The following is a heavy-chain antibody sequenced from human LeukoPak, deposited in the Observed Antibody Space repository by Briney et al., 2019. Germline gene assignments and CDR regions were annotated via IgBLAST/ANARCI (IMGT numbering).Heavy chain of an antibody. CDR3: YTSITDY. Sequence: AGGSLRLSCAASGFNVNNAWMSWVRQAPGKGLEWVGRIRSKIDGGATDYAAPVKGRFTISRDGSKNTLYLQINSLKIEDTAMYYCYTSITDYWGQGTLVTVSS. J-gene: IGHJ4*02. V-gene: IGHV3-15*07. D-gene: IGHD2-21*01. CDR2: IRSKIDGGAT. CDR1: GFNVNNAW.